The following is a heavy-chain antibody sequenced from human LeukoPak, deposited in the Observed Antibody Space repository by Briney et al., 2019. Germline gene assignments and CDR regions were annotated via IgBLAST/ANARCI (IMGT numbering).Heavy chain of an antibody. V-gene: IGHV4-59*01. CDR1: GGSFSGYY. D-gene: IGHD3-22*01. J-gene: IGHJ4*02. CDR2: IYYSGST. CDR3: ARDGYYSDYFDY. Sequence: SETLSLTCAVYGGSFSGYYWSWIRQPPGKGLEWIGYIYYSGSTNYNPSLKSRVTISVDTSKNQFSLKLSSVTAADTAVYYCARDGYYSDYFDYWGQGTLVTVSS.